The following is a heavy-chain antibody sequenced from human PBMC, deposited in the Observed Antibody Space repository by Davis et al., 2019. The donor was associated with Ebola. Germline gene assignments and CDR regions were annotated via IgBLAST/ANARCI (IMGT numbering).Heavy chain of an antibody. J-gene: IGHJ4*02. CDR3: TRDRWLRGLDY. Sequence: GESLKISCAASGFTFSSYWMSWVRQAPGKGLEWVATLQPDGRERYYVDSVKGRFTISRDNAKNTLYLQMNSLRAEDTAVYYCTRDRWLRGLDYWGQGTLVTVSS. CDR1: GFTFSSYW. V-gene: IGHV3-7*01. D-gene: IGHD5-12*01. CDR2: LQPDGRER.